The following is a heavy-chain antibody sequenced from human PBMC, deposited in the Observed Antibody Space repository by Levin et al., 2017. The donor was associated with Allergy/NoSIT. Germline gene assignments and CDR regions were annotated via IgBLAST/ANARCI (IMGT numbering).Heavy chain of an antibody. D-gene: IGHD3-10*01. CDR2: ILPAGGTT. CDR3: AKDWGYGSGTYYDC. CDR1: GFTFSSQT. Sequence: GGSLRLSCVASGFTFSSQTMSWVRQAPGKGLEWVSSILPAGGTTYYTDSVKGRFTISRDNSKNTLYLQMNSLRVDDTAVYYCAKDWGYGSGTYYDCWGRGTLVTVSS. V-gene: IGHV3-23*01. J-gene: IGHJ4*02.